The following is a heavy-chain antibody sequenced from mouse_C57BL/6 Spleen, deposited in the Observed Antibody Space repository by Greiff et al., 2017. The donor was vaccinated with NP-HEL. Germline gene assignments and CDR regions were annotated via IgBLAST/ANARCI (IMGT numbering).Heavy chain of an antibody. CDR1: GFTFSSYA. V-gene: IGHV5-9-1*02. CDR2: ISSGGDYI. D-gene: IGHD1-1*01. J-gene: IGHJ2*01. CDR3: TRDHYGSSLDFDY. Sequence: EVKLVESGEGLVKPGGSLKLSCAASGFTFSSYAMSWVRQTSEKRLEWVAYISSGGDYIYYADTVKGRFTISRDNARNTLYLQMSSLKSEDTAMYYCTRDHYGSSLDFDYWGQGTTLTVSS.